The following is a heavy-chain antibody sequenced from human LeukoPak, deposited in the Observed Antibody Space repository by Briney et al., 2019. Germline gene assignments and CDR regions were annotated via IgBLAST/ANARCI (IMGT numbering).Heavy chain of an antibody. CDR2: INHSGST. Sequence: SETLSLTCAVYGGSFSGYYWSWIRQPPGKGPEWIGEINHSGSTNYNPSLKSRVTISVDTSKNQFSLKLSSVTAADTAVYYCARLYSSSSYNWFDPWGQGTLVTVSS. CDR3: ARLYSSSSYNWFDP. V-gene: IGHV4-34*01. J-gene: IGHJ5*02. CDR1: GGSFSGYY. D-gene: IGHD6-13*01.